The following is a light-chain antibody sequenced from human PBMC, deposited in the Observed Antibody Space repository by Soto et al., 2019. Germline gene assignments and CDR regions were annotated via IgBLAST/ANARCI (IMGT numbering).Light chain of an antibody. V-gene: IGKV1-39*01. Sequence: DIQMTQSPSSLSASVGDRVTIACRASQNLNDYFNWYQQKPGKAPNLLIYSGSTLQSGVPSRFSGSGSWTDFTLAISSLQPEDSATYYCQQSNTSPFTFGPGTKVNIK. CDR1: QNLNDY. CDR3: QQSNTSPFT. J-gene: IGKJ3*01. CDR2: SGS.